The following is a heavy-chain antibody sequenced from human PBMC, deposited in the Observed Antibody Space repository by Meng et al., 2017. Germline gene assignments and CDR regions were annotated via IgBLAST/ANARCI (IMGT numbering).Heavy chain of an antibody. CDR3: ARGRAALQWLAD. J-gene: IGHJ4*02. CDR2: IIPIFGTA. V-gene: IGHV1-69*06. CDR1: GGTFRSYA. D-gene: IGHD6-19*01. Sequence: GPLVPSGAEVKKPGSSVQVSCKASGGTFRSYAISWVRQAPGQGLEWMGGIIPIFGTANYAQKFQGRVTITADKSTSTAYMELSSLRSEDTAVYYRARGRAALQWLADWGQGTLVTVSS.